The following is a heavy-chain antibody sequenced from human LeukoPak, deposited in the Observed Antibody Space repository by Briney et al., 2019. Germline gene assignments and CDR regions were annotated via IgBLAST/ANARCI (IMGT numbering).Heavy chain of an antibody. V-gene: IGHV4-31*03. CDR2: IYYSGST. J-gene: IGHJ3*02. Sequence: SETLSLTCTVSGGSISSGGYYWSWIRQHPGKGLEWIGYIYYSGSTYYNPSLKSRVTISVATSKHQFSLKLSSVTAAGMAVYYCARVKGYNRAFDIWGQGTMVTVSS. CDR3: ARVKGYNRAFDI. CDR1: GGSISSGGYY. D-gene: IGHD5-24*01.